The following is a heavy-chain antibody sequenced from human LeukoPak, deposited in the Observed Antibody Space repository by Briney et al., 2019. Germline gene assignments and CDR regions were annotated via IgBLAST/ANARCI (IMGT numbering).Heavy chain of an antibody. J-gene: IGHJ4*02. CDR1: GFTFSGSA. CDR3: TRAGAAAGTVDY. V-gene: IGHV3-73*01. Sequence: GGSLRLSCAASGFTFSGSAMHWVRQASGKGLEWVGRIRSKANSYATAYAASVKGRFTISRDDSKNTAYLQMNSLKTEGTAVYYCTRAGAAAGTVDYWGQGTLVTVSS. CDR2: IRSKANSYAT. D-gene: IGHD6-13*01.